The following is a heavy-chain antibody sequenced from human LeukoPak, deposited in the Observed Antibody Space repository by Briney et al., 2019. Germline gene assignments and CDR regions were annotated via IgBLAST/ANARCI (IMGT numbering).Heavy chain of an antibody. J-gene: IGHJ4*02. CDR3: ARDIALSSGWAPSDY. Sequence: GGSLRLSCAASGFTFSNYAMHWVRQAPGKGLEWVAVISYDGSNKYYADSVKGRFTISRDNSKNTLYLQMNSLRAEDAAVYYCARDIALSSGWAPSDYWGQGTLVTVSS. D-gene: IGHD6-19*01. V-gene: IGHV3-30-3*01. CDR2: ISYDGSNK. CDR1: GFTFSNYA.